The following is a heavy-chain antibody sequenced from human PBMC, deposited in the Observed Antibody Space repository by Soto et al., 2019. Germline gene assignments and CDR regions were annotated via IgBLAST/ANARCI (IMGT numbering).Heavy chain of an antibody. CDR3: ARTVLGPDLLADSFVDYYYYMDV. CDR2: VYYTGST. V-gene: IGHV4-59*08. CDR1: GGSISSYY. D-gene: IGHD3-9*01. J-gene: IGHJ6*03. Sequence: SETLSLTCTVSGGSISSYYLSWIRQPPGKGLEWIGYVYYTGSTSYNPSLKRRVTFSADSSRGQFSLRLNSVTAADTAVYYCARTVLGPDLLADSFVDYYYYMDVWGQGTTVTVSS.